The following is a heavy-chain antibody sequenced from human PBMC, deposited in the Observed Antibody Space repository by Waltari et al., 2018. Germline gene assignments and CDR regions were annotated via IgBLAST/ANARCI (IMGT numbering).Heavy chain of an antibody. CDR2: IYSGGCT. Sequence: EVQLVESGGGLIQPGGSLRLSCAASGFTVSSNYMSWVRQAPGKGLEWVSVIYSGGCTYYADSVKGRFTISRDNSKNTLFLQMNSLRAEDTAVYYCARQRGYCSSTSCYPTYFDFWGQGTLVTVSS. V-gene: IGHV3-53*01. CDR3: ARQRGYCSSTSCYPTYFDF. CDR1: GFTVSSNY. J-gene: IGHJ4*02. D-gene: IGHD2-2*01.